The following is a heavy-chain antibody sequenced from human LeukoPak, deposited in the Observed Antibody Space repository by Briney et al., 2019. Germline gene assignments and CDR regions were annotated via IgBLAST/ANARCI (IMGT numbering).Heavy chain of an antibody. V-gene: IGHV3-23*01. CDR3: ARGHGSGTPHGY. CDR1: GFKFSDYS. CDR2: IGGSGGGT. D-gene: IGHD3-10*01. J-gene: IGHJ4*02. Sequence: GGSLRLSCAASGFKFSDYSMSWVRQAPGKGLEWVAGIGGSGGGTYYGDSVKGRFTVSRDNSKNTLFLHMNNLSAEDTAVYYCARGHGSGTPHGYWGQGTLVTVSS.